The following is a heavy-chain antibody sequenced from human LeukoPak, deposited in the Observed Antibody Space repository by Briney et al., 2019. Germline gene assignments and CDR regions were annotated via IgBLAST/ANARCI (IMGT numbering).Heavy chain of an antibody. D-gene: IGHD4-17*01. CDR1: GFTFSDYY. Sequence: GGSLRLSCAASGFTFSDYYMSWIRQAPGKGLEWVSYISSSGSTIYYADSVKGRFTISRDNAKNSLYLQMNSLRAEDTAVYYCARGSTVTTLGYYYYGMDVWGQGTTVTVSS. V-gene: IGHV3-11*01. CDR3: ARGSTVTTLGYYYYGMDV. J-gene: IGHJ6*02. CDR2: ISSSGSTI.